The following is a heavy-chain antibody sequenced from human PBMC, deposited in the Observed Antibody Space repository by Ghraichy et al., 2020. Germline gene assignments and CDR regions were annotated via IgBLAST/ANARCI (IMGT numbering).Heavy chain of an antibody. D-gene: IGHD2-2*01. J-gene: IGHJ6*03. Sequence: GESLNISCAASGFTFSSYSMNWVRQAPGKGLEWVSYISSSSSTIYYADSVKGRFTISRDNAKNSLYLQMNSLRDEDTAVYYCARVDIVVVPAAMSYYYYMDVWGKGTTVTVSS. CDR3: ARVDIVVVPAAMSYYYYMDV. CDR1: GFTFSSYS. CDR2: ISSSSSTI. V-gene: IGHV3-48*02.